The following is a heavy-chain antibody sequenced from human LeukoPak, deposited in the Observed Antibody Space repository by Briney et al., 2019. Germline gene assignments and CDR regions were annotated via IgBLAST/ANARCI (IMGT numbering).Heavy chain of an antibody. Sequence: GSLRLSCAASGFTFSSYWMHWVRQAPGKGLVWVSRINSDGSSTSYADSVKGRFTISRDNAKNTLYLQMNSLRAEDTAVYYCAREYYDILTGYSPLGYWGQGTLVTVSS. J-gene: IGHJ4*02. CDR2: INSDGSST. CDR3: AREYYDILTGYSPLGY. V-gene: IGHV3-74*01. D-gene: IGHD3-9*01. CDR1: GFTFSSYW.